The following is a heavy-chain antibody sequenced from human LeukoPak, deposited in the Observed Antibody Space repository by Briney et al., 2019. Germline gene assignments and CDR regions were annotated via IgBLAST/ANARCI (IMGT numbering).Heavy chain of an antibody. Sequence: SGTLSLTCTVSGGSISSYYWSWIRQPPGKGLEWIGYISYSGSTNYNPSLKSRVTISVDTSKNQFSLKLSSVTAADTAVYYCARSYSGYDPVDYWGQGTLVTVSS. CDR2: ISYSGST. V-gene: IGHV4-59*01. CDR3: ARSYSGYDPVDY. CDR1: GGSISSYY. D-gene: IGHD5-12*01. J-gene: IGHJ4*02.